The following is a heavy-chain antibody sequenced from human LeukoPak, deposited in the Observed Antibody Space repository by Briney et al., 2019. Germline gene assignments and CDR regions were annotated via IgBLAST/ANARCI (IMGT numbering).Heavy chain of an antibody. CDR3: ARDGRFLEWLSPHVDY. J-gene: IGHJ4*02. D-gene: IGHD3-3*01. CDR2: IYHSGST. Sequence: PSETLSLTCTVSGYSISSGYYWGWIRQPPGKGLEWIGSIYHSGSTYYNPSLKSRVTISVDTSKNQFSLKLSSVIAADTAVYYCARDGRFLEWLSPHVDYWGQGTLVTVSS. CDR1: GYSISSGYY. V-gene: IGHV4-38-2*02.